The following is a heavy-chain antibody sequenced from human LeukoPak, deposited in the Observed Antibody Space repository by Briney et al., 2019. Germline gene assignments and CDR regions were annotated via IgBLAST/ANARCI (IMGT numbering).Heavy chain of an antibody. J-gene: IGHJ6*02. D-gene: IGHD2-15*01. CDR2: IIPIVGIA. V-gene: IGHV1-69*04. CDR1: GGTFSSYA. Sequence: SVKVSCKASGGTFSSYAISWVRQAPGQGLEWMGRIIPIVGIANYAQKFQGRVTVTADKSTSTAYMELSSLRSEDTAVYYCASEDCGGGSCYSEEGMDVWGQGTTVTGSS. CDR3: ASEDCGGGSCYSEEGMDV.